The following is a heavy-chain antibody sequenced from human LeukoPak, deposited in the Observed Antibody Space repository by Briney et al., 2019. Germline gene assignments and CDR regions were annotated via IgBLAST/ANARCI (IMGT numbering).Heavy chain of an antibody. V-gene: IGHV5-51*01. CDR3: ARRANYDILTGSPTQDAFDI. D-gene: IGHD3-9*01. Sequence: GESLTISCKASGYSFTSYWIGWVRQMPGKGLEWMGIIYPGDSETRYSPSFQGQATISADKSISTAYLQWSSLKASDTAMYYCARRANYDILTGSPTQDAFDIWGQGTMVTVSS. CDR2: IYPGDSET. J-gene: IGHJ3*02. CDR1: GYSFTSYW.